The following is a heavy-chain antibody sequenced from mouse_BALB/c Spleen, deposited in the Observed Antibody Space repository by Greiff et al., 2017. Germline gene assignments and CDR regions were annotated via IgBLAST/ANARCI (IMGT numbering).Heavy chain of an antibody. Sequence: QVQLQQSGAELAKPGASVKMSCKASGYTFTSYWMHWVKQRPGQGLEWIGYINPSTGYTEYNQKFKDKATLTADKSSSTAYMQLSSLTSEDSAVYYCARPSYERVSMDYWGQGTSVTVSS. CDR2: INPSTGYT. J-gene: IGHJ4*01. D-gene: IGHD1-1*01. V-gene: IGHV1-7*01. CDR3: ARPSYERVSMDY. CDR1: GYTFTSYW.